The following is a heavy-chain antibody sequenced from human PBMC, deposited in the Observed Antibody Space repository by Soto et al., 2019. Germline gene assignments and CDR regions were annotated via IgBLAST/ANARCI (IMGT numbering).Heavy chain of an antibody. Sequence: SETLSLTCTVSGGSITTYYWSWIRQPPGKGLEWIGYIYYAGATNYNPSLQSRVTMSVDTSKNEFSLNLSSVTAADTAVYYCASGRAVAPPYYFDYWGQGTLVTVSS. CDR2: IYYAGAT. V-gene: IGHV4-59*08. CDR1: GGSITTYY. D-gene: IGHD6-19*01. J-gene: IGHJ4*02. CDR3: ASGRAVAPPYYFDY.